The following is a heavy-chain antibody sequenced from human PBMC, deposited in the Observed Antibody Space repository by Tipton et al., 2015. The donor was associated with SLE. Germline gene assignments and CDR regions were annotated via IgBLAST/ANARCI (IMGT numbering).Heavy chain of an antibody. CDR2: INHSGST. Sequence: TLSLTCAVYGGSFSGYYWSWIRQPPGKGLEWIGEINHSGSTYYNPSLKSRVTISVDTSKKQFSLKLRSVTAADTAVYHCARHDYGVPFDYWGQGTLVTVSS. D-gene: IGHD4-17*01. CDR3: ARHDYGVPFDY. V-gene: IGHV4-34*01. J-gene: IGHJ4*02. CDR1: GGSFSGYY.